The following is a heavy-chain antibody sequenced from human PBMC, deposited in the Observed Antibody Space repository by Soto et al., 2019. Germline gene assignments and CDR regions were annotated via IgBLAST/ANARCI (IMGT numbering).Heavy chain of an antibody. Sequence: PSETLSLTCTVSGGSVISDYWSWIRQPPGKGLEWIAYIHYSGSTNYNPSLKSRVTMSIDTSKSQVSLKLNSVTAADTAVYFCARLEGLATISYYFDFWGQGALVTVSS. D-gene: IGHD3-9*01. CDR1: GGSVISDY. CDR3: ARLEGLATISYYFDF. CDR2: IHYSGST. J-gene: IGHJ4*02. V-gene: IGHV4-59*08.